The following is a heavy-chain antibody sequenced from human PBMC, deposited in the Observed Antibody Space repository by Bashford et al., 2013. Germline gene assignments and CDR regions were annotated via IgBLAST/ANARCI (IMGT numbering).Heavy chain of an antibody. Sequence: SETLSLTCTVSGGSISSGGYYWSWIRQHPGKGLEWIGYIYYSGSTYYNPSLKSRVTISVDTSKNQFSLKLSSVTAADTAVYYCARDGVGATLGVMSFDIVGPRDKWSPSPQ. CDR2: IYYSGST. CDR1: GGSISSGGYY. V-gene: IGHV4-31*03. J-gene: IGHJ3*02. D-gene: IGHD1-26*01. CDR3: ARDGVGATLGVMSFDI.